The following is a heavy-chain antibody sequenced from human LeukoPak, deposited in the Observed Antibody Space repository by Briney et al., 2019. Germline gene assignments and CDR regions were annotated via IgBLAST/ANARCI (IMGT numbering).Heavy chain of an antibody. D-gene: IGHD3-22*01. CDR1: GGSFSGYY. Sequence: SETLSLTCAVYGGSFSGYYWSWIRQPPGKGLEWIGEINHSGSTNYNPSLKSRVTISVDTSKNQFSLKLSSVTAADTAVYYCARGAPQRLITMTVLDYWGQGTLVTVSS. CDR2: INHSGST. V-gene: IGHV4-34*01. CDR3: ARGAPQRLITMTVLDY. J-gene: IGHJ4*02.